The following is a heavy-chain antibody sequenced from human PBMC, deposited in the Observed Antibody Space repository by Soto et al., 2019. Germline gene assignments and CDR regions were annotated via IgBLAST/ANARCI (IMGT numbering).Heavy chain of an antibody. J-gene: IGHJ4*02. D-gene: IGHD3-10*01. CDR2: IYYSGST. CDR1: GGSISSGGYY. Sequence: PSETLSLTCTVSGGSISSGGYYWSWIRQHPGKGLEWIGYIYYSGSTYYNPSLKSRVTISVDTPKNQFSLKLSSVTAADTAVYYCAAGFEELLHXYWGQGTLVTVSS. V-gene: IGHV4-31*03. CDR3: AAGFEELLHXY.